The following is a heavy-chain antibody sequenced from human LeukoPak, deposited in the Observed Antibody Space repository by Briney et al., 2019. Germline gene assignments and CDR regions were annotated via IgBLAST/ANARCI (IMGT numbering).Heavy chain of an antibody. Sequence: SETLSLTCTVSGYSISSGYYWGWIRLPPGKGLECIGSMYHSGSTYYNASLKSQVSISIDTSKNQFSLKPTSVTAADTAVYYCARQTGSGLFILPGGQGTLVTVSS. CDR2: MYHSGST. V-gene: IGHV4-38-2*02. J-gene: IGHJ4*02. CDR3: ARQTGSGLFILP. D-gene: IGHD3/OR15-3a*01. CDR1: GYSISSGYY.